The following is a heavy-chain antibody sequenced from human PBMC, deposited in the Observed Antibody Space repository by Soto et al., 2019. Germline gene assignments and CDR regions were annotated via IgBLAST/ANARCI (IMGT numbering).Heavy chain of an antibody. J-gene: IGHJ3*02. CDR2: INPNSGGA. CDR1: GYTFTDYY. CDR3: ARSRKDYGSAFDI. V-gene: IGHV1-2*02. Sequence: QVQLVQSGAEVKKPGASVKVSCKASGYTFTDYYMHWVRQAPGQGLEWMGWINPNSGGANYAQKFQGRVTMTRDTSISTAYMELSRLRSDDTAVYYCARSRKDYGSAFDIWCQGTMVTVSS. D-gene: IGHD4-17*01.